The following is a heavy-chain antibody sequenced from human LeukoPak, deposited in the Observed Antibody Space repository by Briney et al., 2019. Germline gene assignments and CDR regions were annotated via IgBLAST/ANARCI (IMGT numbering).Heavy chain of an antibody. CDR3: VGGDFHY. J-gene: IGHJ4*02. CDR2: ITAHARTR. V-gene: IGHV3-30*03. Sequence: PGGTLTLSCAASANNINTYQMHCVRQAPRKGLEWVAVITAHARTRDPPHTAKGRCTIAREDSKKMLYLQMNSLRVDDTAVYYCVGGDFHYWGQGTLVTVSS. D-gene: IGHD3-16*01. CDR1: ANNINTYQ.